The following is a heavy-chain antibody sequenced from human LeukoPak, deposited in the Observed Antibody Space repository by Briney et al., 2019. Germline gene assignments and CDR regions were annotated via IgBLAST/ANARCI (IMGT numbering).Heavy chain of an antibody. CDR3: AREGNDYYYDSSGDDY. Sequence: PSETLSLTCAVYGGSFSGYYWSWIRQPPGKGLEWIGEINHSGSTNYNPSLKSRATISVDTSKNQFSLKLSSVTAADTAVYYCAREGNDYYYDSSGDDYWGQGTLVTVSS. CDR1: GGSFSGYY. CDR2: INHSGST. V-gene: IGHV4-34*01. J-gene: IGHJ4*02. D-gene: IGHD3-22*01.